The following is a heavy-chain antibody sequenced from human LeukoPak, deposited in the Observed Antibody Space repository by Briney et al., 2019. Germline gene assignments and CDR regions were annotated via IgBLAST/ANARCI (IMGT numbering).Heavy chain of an antibody. D-gene: IGHD3-10*01. CDR2: IRTKAYGGTT. V-gene: IGHV3-49*04. CDR3: TRGLSYYASGSYLY. CDR1: GFTFGDYV. Sequence: GGSLRLSCTASGFTFGDYVMSWVRQVPGKGLEWVGFIRTKAYGGTTQYAASVKGRFTISRDDSINVAYLEMNSLQTEDTAMYYCTRGLSYYASGSYLYWGQGTLVTVSS. J-gene: IGHJ4*02.